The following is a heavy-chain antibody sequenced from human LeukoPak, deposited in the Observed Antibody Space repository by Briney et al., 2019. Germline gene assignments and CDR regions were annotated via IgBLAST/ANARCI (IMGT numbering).Heavy chain of an antibody. CDR2: LNHSGST. J-gene: IGHJ3*02. CDR1: GGSFRGYY. CDR3: ARGIRRVRGVIMLGAFDI. V-gene: IGHV4-34*01. D-gene: IGHD3-10*01. Sequence: SETLSLTCAVYGGSFRGYYWSWIRQPSGKGLEGIGELNHSGSTNYSPSVKSRVTIAVDTSKKQCPLKLRSVTAADTAVYYCARGIRRVRGVIMLGAFDIWGQGTMVTVSS.